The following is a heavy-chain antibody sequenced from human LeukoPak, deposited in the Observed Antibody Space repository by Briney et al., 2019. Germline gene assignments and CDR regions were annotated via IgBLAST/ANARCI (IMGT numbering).Heavy chain of an antibody. D-gene: IGHD2-15*01. CDR3: ARTPRAAFDI. CDR1: GGSINNYH. Sequence: SETLSLTCTVSGGSINNYHWSWIRQPPGKGLEWIGYVYYSGSTNYNPSLKSRVTISLDTSKNQFSLKLSSVTAADTAVYYCARTPRAAFDIWGQGTMVTVSS. CDR2: VYYSGST. V-gene: IGHV4-59*01. J-gene: IGHJ3*02.